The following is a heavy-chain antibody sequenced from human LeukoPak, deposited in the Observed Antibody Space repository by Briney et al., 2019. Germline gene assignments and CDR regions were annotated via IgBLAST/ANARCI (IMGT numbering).Heavy chain of an antibody. CDR3: AKDGIRGGEAPNWFDP. CDR2: IRYDGSNK. V-gene: IGHV3-30*02. D-gene: IGHD3-10*01. CDR1: GFTFSSYG. Sequence: PGGSLRLSCAASGFTFSSYGMHWVRQAPGKGLEWVAFIRYDGSNKYYADSVKGRFTISRDNSKNTLYLQMNSLRAEDTAVYYCAKDGIRGGEAPNWFDPWGQGTLVTVSS. J-gene: IGHJ5*02.